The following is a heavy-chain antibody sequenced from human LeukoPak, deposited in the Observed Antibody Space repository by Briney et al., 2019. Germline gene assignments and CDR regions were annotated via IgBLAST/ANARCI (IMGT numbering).Heavy chain of an antibody. CDR1: GYTFTSYY. D-gene: IGHD3-10*01. CDR3: ARDRGTYYYGSGKIFWFDP. Sequence: ASVKVSCKASGYTFTSYYMHWVRQAPGQGLEWLGEINPSGGSTTYAQKFQGRVTMTGDMSTSTVYMELSSLRSDDTAVYYCARDRGTYYYGSGKIFWFDPWGQGTLVTVSS. V-gene: IGHV1-46*01. CDR2: INPSGGST. J-gene: IGHJ5*02.